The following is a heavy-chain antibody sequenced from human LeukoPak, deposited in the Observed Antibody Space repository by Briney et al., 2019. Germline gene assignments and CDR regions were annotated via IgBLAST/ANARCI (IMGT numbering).Heavy chain of an antibody. J-gene: IGHJ4*02. V-gene: IGHV1-46*01. D-gene: IGHD3-10*01. CDR1: GYTFTSYY. Sequence: ASVKDSCKASGYTFTSYYMHWGRQTLGEGLERMGNIILTGVSTSYAKKSQGRVTITADKSTSTAYMELSSLRSEDTAVYYCARDSHYYGSGSYYSFDYWGQGTLVTVPS. CDR3: ARDSHYYGSGSYYSFDY. CDR2: IILTGVST.